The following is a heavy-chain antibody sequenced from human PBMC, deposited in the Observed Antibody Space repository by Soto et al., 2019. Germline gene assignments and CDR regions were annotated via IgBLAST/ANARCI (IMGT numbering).Heavy chain of an antibody. Sequence: PSETLSLTCTVSGGSIRSYYWSWIRQPPGKGLEWIGYIHNSGSTNHNPSLKSRVTFSLDTSKNQFSLRLTSVTAADTAVYYCARHPPSNWNYVEYWGQGTLVTVSS. CDR1: GGSIRSYY. CDR2: IHNSGST. D-gene: IGHD1-20*01. J-gene: IGHJ4*02. CDR3: ARHPPSNWNYVEY. V-gene: IGHV4-59*08.